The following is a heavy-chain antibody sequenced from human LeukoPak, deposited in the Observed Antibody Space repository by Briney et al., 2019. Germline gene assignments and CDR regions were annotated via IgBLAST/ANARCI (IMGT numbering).Heavy chain of an antibody. CDR1: GGTFSSYA. CDR3: ARDPPQGLLWFGESENWFDP. CDR2: IIPIFGTA. Sequence: ASVKVSCKASGGTFSSYAISWVRQAPGQGLEWMGGIIPIFGTANYAQKFQGRVTITADESTSPAYMELSSLRSEDTAVYYCARDPPQGLLWFGESENWFDPWGQGTLVTVSS. V-gene: IGHV1-69*13. D-gene: IGHD3-10*01. J-gene: IGHJ5*02.